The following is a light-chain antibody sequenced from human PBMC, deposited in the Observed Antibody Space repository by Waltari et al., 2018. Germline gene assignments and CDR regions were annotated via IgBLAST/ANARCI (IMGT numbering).Light chain of an antibody. Sequence: DIQMAQSPSSVSASVGDTVTITCRASEGLRTWLAWYQQKPGKAPKLLIYGASILQSGVPARFIGSGSGTDFTLTISNLQADDFASYYCQQAHTFPFTFGPGTKVYIK. J-gene: IGKJ3*01. CDR2: GAS. V-gene: IGKV1-12*01. CDR1: EGLRTW. CDR3: QQAHTFPFT.